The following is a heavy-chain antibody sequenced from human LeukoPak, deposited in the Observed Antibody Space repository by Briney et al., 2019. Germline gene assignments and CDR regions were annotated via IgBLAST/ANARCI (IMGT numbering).Heavy chain of an antibody. J-gene: IGHJ4*02. D-gene: IGHD3-16*01. Sequence: AGGSLRLSCTASGFTFTTYWMSWVRHPPGKGLEWVANIKQDGTEKYYVDSVKGRFTISRDNAKNSLYLQMNSLRAEDTAVYYCAMRGDYWGQGTLVTVSS. V-gene: IGHV3-7*01. CDR1: GFTFTTYW. CDR3: AMRGDY. CDR2: IKQDGTEK.